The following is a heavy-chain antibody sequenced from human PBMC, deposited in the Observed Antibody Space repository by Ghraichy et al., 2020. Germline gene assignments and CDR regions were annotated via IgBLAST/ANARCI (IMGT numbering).Heavy chain of an antibody. CDR1: GGSISSYY. CDR2: IYYSGST. Sequence: SETLSLTCTVSGGSISSYYWSWIRQPPGKGLEWIGYIYYSGSTNYNPSLKSRVTISVDTSKNQFSLKLSSVTAADTAVYYCAREASNQLNYYYYYGMDVWGQGTTVTVSS. CDR3: AREASNQLNYYYYYGMDV. V-gene: IGHV4-59*01. J-gene: IGHJ6*02. D-gene: IGHD4-11*01.